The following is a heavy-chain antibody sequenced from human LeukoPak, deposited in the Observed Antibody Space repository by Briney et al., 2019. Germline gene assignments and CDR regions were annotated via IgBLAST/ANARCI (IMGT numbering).Heavy chain of an antibody. D-gene: IGHD2-2*01. CDR2: INPNSGAT. Sequence: ASVKVSCKSSGYTFIDYYIHWVRQAPGQGLEWMGWINPNSGATKYAQKFQGRVSMTRDTSINTAYMDLTNLRSDDTAIFYCARVKKLMPELEFWGQGTLVTVSS. CDR1: GYTFIDYY. V-gene: IGHV1-2*02. J-gene: IGHJ4*02. CDR3: ARVKKLMPELEF.